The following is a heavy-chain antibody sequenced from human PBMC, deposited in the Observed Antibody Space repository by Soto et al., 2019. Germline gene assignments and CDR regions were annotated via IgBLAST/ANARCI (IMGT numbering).Heavy chain of an antibody. J-gene: IGHJ5*01. CDR2: IYHGGST. D-gene: IGHD3-3*01. Sequence: SETLSLTCAVSGYSISSGYYWGWLRQPPGKGLEWIGSIYHGGSTYYNPSLNIRVTLSIDMTNNHVSLVLNSVTAVDWAVYYCERVGPLVPYLYAGGPYTFENWYDSWRQGTMVTVSS. V-gene: IGHV4-38-2*01. CDR1: GYSISSGYY. CDR3: ERVGPLVPYLYAGGPYTFENWYDS.